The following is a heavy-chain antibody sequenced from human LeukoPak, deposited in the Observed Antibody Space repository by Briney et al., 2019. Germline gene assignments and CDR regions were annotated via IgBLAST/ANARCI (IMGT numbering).Heavy chain of an antibody. D-gene: IGHD5-18*01. V-gene: IGHV1-69*01. CDR3: AREGDGVQLWHTQIYFDY. Sequence: SVKVSCKASGGTFSSYAISWVRQAPRQGLEWMGGIIPIFGTANYAQKFQGRVTITADESTSTAYMELSSLRSEDTAVYYCAREGDGVQLWHTQIYFDYWGQGTLVTVSS. CDR1: GGTFSSYA. J-gene: IGHJ4*02. CDR2: IIPIFGTA.